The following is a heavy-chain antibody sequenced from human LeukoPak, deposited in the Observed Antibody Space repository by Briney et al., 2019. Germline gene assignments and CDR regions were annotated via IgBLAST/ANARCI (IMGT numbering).Heavy chain of an antibody. D-gene: IGHD3-22*01. Sequence: PGGSLRLSCAASGFTFARHSMNWVRQAPGKGLEWVSSISSSSSNIYYADSVTGRFTISRDNAKNSLYLQMNSLKAEDTAVYYCVRAVEYYYDSSGYAVDYWGQGTLVTVSS. CDR2: ISSSSSNI. V-gene: IGHV3-21*01. CDR3: VRAVEYYYDSSGYAVDY. CDR1: GFTFARHS. J-gene: IGHJ4*02.